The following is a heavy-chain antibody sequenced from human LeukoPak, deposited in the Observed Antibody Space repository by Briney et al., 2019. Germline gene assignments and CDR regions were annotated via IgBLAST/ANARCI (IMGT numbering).Heavy chain of an antibody. CDR3: AKSEGRFLEWLFVGHYYYYMDV. D-gene: IGHD3-3*01. V-gene: IGHV3-23*01. J-gene: IGHJ6*03. CDR2: ISGSGGST. CDR1: GFTFSSYA. Sequence: GGSLRLSCAASGFTFSSYAMSWVRQAPGKGLEWVSAISGSGGSTYYADSVKGRFTISRDNSKNTLYLQMNSLRAEDTAVYYCAKSEGRFLEWLFVGHYYYYMDVWGKGTTVTVSS.